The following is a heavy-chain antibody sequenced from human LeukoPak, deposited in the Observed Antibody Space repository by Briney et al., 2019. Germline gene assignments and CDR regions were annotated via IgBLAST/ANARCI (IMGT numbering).Heavy chain of an antibody. CDR3: VKGGYSYGSLDY. Sequence: GGSLRLSCSASGFTFSSYGMHWVRQAPGKGLEYVSGISSNGGSRYYADAVKGRFTISRDNSKNTLSLQMSSLRPEDTAVYYCVKGGYSYGSLDYWGQGTLVTVSS. CDR2: ISSNGGSR. CDR1: GFTFSSYG. D-gene: IGHD5-18*01. J-gene: IGHJ4*02. V-gene: IGHV3-64D*09.